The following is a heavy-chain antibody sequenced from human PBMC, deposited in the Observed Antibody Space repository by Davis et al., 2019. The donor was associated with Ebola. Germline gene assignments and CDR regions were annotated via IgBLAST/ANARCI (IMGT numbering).Heavy chain of an antibody. J-gene: IGHJ4*02. Sequence: GESLKISCAASGFTFSRYAMHWVRQAPGKGLEWVAVISYDGSNKYYADSVKGRFTISRDNSKNTLYLQMNSLRAEDTAVYYCARAIAAAGTPPSTYWGQGTLVTVSS. CDR2: ISYDGSNK. V-gene: IGHV3-30-3*01. CDR3: ARAIAAAGTPPSTY. CDR1: GFTFSRYA. D-gene: IGHD6-13*01.